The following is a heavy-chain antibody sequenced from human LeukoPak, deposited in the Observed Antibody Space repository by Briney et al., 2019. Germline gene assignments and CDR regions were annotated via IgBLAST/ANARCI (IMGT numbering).Heavy chain of an antibody. CDR3: AKDLITTTRQV. CDR2: ISYDGSNK. J-gene: IGHJ4*02. CDR1: GFTFSSYG. V-gene: IGHV3-30*18. Sequence: PGRSLRLSCAASGFTFSSYGMHWVRQAPGKGLEWVAVISYDGSNKYYADSVKGRFTISRDNSKNTLYLQMNSLRAEDTAVYYCAKDLITTTRQVWGQGPLVTVSS. D-gene: IGHD3-3*01.